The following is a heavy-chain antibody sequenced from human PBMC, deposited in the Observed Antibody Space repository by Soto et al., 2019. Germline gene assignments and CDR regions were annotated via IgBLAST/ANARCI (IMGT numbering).Heavy chain of an antibody. CDR1: GGTFSTYP. CDR2: IIPLFGTT. D-gene: IGHD6-13*01. V-gene: IGHV1-69*01. Sequence: QVQLVQSGAEVRMPGSSVKVSCKASGGTFSTYPINWVRQAPGQGLEWMGGIIPLFGTTNYAQKFKGRVTITADESTSTAYMELSSLRAEDAAVYYCARGATHGSSWYFWFDPWGQGTLVPVSS. CDR3: ARGATHGSSWYFWFDP. J-gene: IGHJ5*02.